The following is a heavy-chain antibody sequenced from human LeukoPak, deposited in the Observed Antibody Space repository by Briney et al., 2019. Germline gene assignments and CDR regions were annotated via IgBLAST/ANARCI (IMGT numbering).Heavy chain of an antibody. CDR2: IAGSGGST. J-gene: IGHJ5*02. V-gene: IGHV3-23*01. CDR3: AKDRGSGWYKRYNWFDP. D-gene: IGHD6-19*01. CDR1: GFSFSSYA. Sequence: PGGSLRLSCAASGFSFSSYAMSWVRQAPGKGLEWVSVIAGSGGSTYYADSVKGRFTISRDNSKNTLYLQMNSLRAEDTAVYYCAKDRGSGWYKRYNWFDPWGQGTLVTVSS.